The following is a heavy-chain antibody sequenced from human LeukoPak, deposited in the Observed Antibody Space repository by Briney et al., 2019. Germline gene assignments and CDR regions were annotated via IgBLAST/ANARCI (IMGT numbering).Heavy chain of an antibody. V-gene: IGHV3-15*01. CDR3: TTGLPDYDILTGVDY. CDR2: IKSKTDGGTT. J-gene: IGHJ4*02. CDR1: GFTFSNAW. D-gene: IGHD3-9*01. Sequence: PGGSLRLSCAASGFTFSNAWMSWVRQAPGKGLEWVGRIKSKTDGGTTDYAAPVKGRFTISRDDSKNTLYLQMNSLKTEDTAVYYCTTGLPDYDILTGVDYWGQGTLVTVSS.